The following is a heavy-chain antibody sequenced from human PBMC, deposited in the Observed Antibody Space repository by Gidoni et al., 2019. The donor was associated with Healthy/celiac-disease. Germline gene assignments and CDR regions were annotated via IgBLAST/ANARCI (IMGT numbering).Heavy chain of an antibody. CDR3: ARRSGPTIGYCSGGSCYDRNYYYYGMDV. CDR1: GGSISSSSYY. J-gene: IGHJ6*02. Sequence: QLQLQESGPGLVKPSETLSLTCTVSGGSISSSSYYWGWIRQPPGKGLVWIGSIYYSGSTYYNPSLKSRVTISVDTSKNQFSLKLSSVTAADTAVYYCARRSGPTIGYCSGGSCYDRNYYYYGMDVWGQGTTVTVSS. V-gene: IGHV4-39*01. D-gene: IGHD2-15*01. CDR2: IYYSGST.